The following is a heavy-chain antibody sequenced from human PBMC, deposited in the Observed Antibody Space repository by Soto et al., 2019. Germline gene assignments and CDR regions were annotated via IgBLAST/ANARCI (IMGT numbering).Heavy chain of an antibody. Sequence: GSLRLSCAASGXTFSSYAMGWVRQATGKGLEWVSAISGRGGSTYYADSVKGRFTLSRDNSKNTLYLQMNRLRAEDTAVYYCAKDRYYYDSSGYDYWGQGTLGPVS. J-gene: IGHJ4*02. CDR2: ISGRGGST. CDR3: AKDRYYYDSSGYDY. D-gene: IGHD3-22*01. CDR1: GXTFSSYA. V-gene: IGHV3-23*01.